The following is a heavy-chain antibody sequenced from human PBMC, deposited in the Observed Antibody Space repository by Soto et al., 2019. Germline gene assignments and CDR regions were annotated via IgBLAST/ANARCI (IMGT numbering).Heavy chain of an antibody. CDR1: GGSISSSSYY. CDR2: IYYSGST. J-gene: IGHJ6*03. Sequence: SETLSLTCTVSGGSISSSSYYWDWIRQPPGKGLEWIGSIYYSGSTYYNPSLKSRVTISVDTSKNQFSLKLSSVTAADTAVYYCARRYSSRWCMDVWGKGTTVTVSS. D-gene: IGHD6-13*01. CDR3: ARRYSSRWCMDV. V-gene: IGHV4-39*01.